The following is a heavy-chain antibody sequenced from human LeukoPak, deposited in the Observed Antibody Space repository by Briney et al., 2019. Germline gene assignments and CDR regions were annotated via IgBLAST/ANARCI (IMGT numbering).Heavy chain of an antibody. D-gene: IGHD3-9*01. CDR2: ISSNGGST. J-gene: IGHJ4*02. CDR3: ARDGDHDILTGYYTRFDY. V-gene: IGHV3-64*01. Sequence: GGSLRLSCAASGFTFSSYAMHWVRQAPGKGLEYVSAISSNGGSTYYANSVKGRFTISRDNSKNTLYLQMGSLRAEDMAVYYCARDGDHDILTGYYTRFDYWGQGTLVTVSS. CDR1: GFTFSSYA.